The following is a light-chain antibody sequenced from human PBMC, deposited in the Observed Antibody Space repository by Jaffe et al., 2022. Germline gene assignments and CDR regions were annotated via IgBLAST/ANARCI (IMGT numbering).Light chain of an antibody. J-gene: IGKJ4*01. CDR1: QSLLHSDGQSY. CDR2: RVS. Sequence: DIVMTQTPLSLSVTPGQPASISCKSSQSLLHSDGQSYLYWYLQRPGQSPQGLIYRVSNRFSGVPDRFSGSGSGTDFTLKISRVEAGDVGVYYCMQNIQFPLTFGGGTKVEIK. CDR3: MQNIQFPLT. V-gene: IGKV2D-29*02.